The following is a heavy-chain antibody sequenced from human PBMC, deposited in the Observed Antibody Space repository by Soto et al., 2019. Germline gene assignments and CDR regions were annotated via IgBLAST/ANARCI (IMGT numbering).Heavy chain of an antibody. CDR1: GASISNFY. J-gene: IGHJ4*02. CDR3: AKDTSGYNYFAD. D-gene: IGHD3-22*01. Sequence: QVQLQESGPGLVKPSETLSHTCTVSGASISNFYWNWVRQPPGKGLEWIGNIYYTGSTNYNPSLNSRVIMSVDMSKNQFSLKMRSVTAADTAIYYCAKDTSGYNYFADWGQGTLVTVSS. CDR2: IYYTGST. V-gene: IGHV4-59*01.